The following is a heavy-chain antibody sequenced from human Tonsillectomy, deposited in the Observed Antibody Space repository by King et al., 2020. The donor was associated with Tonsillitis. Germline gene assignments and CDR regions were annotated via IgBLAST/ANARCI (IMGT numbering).Heavy chain of an antibody. CDR3: ATGGFKYYYDSSGYYRDY. CDR2: FDPEDGET. Sequence: QLVQSGAEVKKPGASVKVSCKVSGYTLTELSMHWVRQAPGKGLEWMGGFDPEDGETIYAQKFQGRVTMTEDTSTDTAYMELSSLRSEDTAVYYCATGGFKYYYDSSGYYRDYWGQGTLVIVSS. V-gene: IGHV1-24*01. D-gene: IGHD3-22*01. CDR1: GYTLTELS. J-gene: IGHJ4*02.